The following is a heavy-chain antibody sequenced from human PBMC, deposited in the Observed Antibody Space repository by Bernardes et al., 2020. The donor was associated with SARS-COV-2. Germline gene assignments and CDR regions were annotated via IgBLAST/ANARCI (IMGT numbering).Heavy chain of an antibody. J-gene: IGHJ4*02. Sequence: ASVKVSCEAAGYTFRSFAITWVRQAPGQGLEWMGWISPHNGNTKFAQKFQDRFSMTTDTSTSTASMELRRLRSDDTAVYYCARIRDYYDNSGYYSMPFDYWGQGTLITVSS. D-gene: IGHD3-22*01. V-gene: IGHV1-18*01. CDR3: ARIRDYYDNSGYYSMPFDY. CDR2: ISPHNGNT. CDR1: GYTFRSFA.